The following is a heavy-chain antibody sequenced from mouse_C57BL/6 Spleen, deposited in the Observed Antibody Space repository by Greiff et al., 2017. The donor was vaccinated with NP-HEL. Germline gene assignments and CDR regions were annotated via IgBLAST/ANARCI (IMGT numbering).Heavy chain of an antibody. V-gene: IGHV2-2*01. CDR2: IWSGGST. Sequence: VKLKQSGPGLVQPSQSLSITCTVSGFSLTSYGVHWVRQSPGKGLEWLGVIWSGGSTDYNAAFISRLSISKDNSKSQVFFKMNSLQADDTAIYYCARDSSGFAYWGQGTLVTVSA. J-gene: IGHJ3*01. CDR1: GFSLTSYG. D-gene: IGHD3-2*01. CDR3: ARDSSGFAY.